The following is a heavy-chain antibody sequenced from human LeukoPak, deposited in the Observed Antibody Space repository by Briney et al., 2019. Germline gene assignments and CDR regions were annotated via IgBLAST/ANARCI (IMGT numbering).Heavy chain of an antibody. CDR3: VKDKNGYSSGWFSN. CDR2: ISWNSGGI. D-gene: IGHD6-19*01. V-gene: IGHV3-9*01. J-gene: IGHJ4*02. CDR1: GFSLYDFG. Sequence: GGSLRLSCAASGFSLYDFGMPWVRQAPGKGLEWVSGISWNSGGIDYADSVKGRFTIYRDNAKNSLYLQMSSLQAEDTALYYCVKDKNGYSSGWFSNWGQGTLVTVTS.